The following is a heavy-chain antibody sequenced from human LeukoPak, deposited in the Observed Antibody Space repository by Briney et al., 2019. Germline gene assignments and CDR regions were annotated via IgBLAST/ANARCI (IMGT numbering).Heavy chain of an antibody. Sequence: SETLSLTCAVSGGSVTNGAYSWSWIRQPPGKGLDWIGYIYHSGSAYYNPSLKSRVTISLDRSKNQFSLKVTSVTAADTAVYYCARSIKVAGFVSDYYYYGMDVWGQGTTVTVSS. D-gene: IGHD6-19*01. CDR3: ARSIKVAGFVSDYYYYGMDV. CDR2: IYHSGSA. CDR1: GGSVTNGAYS. V-gene: IGHV4-30-2*01. J-gene: IGHJ6*02.